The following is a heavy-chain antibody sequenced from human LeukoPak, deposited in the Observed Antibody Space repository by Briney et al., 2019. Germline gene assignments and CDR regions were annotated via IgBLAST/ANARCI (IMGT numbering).Heavy chain of an antibody. CDR3: ARVTYGSGTYGAFDY. J-gene: IGHJ4*02. D-gene: IGHD3-10*01. Sequence: GGFLRLSCAASGFTFSSYAMSWVRQAPGKGLEWVSAISGSGGSTYYADSVKGRFTISRDNSKNTLYLQMNSLRAEDTAVYYCARVTYGSGTYGAFDYWGQGTLVTVSS. CDR2: ISGSGGST. V-gene: IGHV3-23*01. CDR1: GFTFSSYA.